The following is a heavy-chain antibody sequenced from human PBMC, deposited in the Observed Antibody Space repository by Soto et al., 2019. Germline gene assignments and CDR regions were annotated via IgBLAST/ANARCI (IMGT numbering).Heavy chain of an antibody. CDR1: GGTVSSRNL. V-gene: IGHV4-4*02. D-gene: IGHD2-8*02. Sequence: PSETLSLTCAVSGGTVSSRNLWTWVRQPPGKGLEWIGEIYHTGTTNYNPSLKSRVTISVDKSKNHFPLKLSSVTSADTAVFYGAENSYVTGGVYCAYWGQGPLVTVS. J-gene: IGHJ4*02. CDR3: AENSYVTGGVYCAY. CDR2: IYHTGTT.